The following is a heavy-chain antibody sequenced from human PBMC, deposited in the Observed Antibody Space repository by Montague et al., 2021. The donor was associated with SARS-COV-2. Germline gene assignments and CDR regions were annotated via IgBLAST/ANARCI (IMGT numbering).Heavy chain of an antibody. CDR2: LYTSEST. CDR3: AGAGADYSFAYYYEMDV. CDR1: GASVRTYY. V-gene: IGHV4-4*07. D-gene: IGHD5-12*01. J-gene: IGHJ6*02. Sequence: SETLSLTCTVSGASVRTYYWCWIWKSAGKKLEWMGRLYTSESTYSNPSSTIRVTMSLATSKNLFYLKLSSMSAADTAVYYCAGAGADYSFAYYYEMDVWGQGIAVTVSS.